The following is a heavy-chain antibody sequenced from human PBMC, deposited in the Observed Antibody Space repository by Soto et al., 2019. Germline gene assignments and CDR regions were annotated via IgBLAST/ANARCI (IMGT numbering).Heavy chain of an antibody. CDR2: IRSKGNTYAT. J-gene: IGHJ4*02. V-gene: IGHV3-73*02. D-gene: IGHD3-16*01. CDR1: GFTFRGSA. CDR3: TRNYDWAVGNDY. Sequence: EVQLVESGGGLVQPGGSLKLSCAASGFTFRGSAMHWVRQASGKGLEWVGRIRSKGNTYATVYAASVKGRFTISRDDSKNTAYLQMNSLKTEDTAVYYCTRNYDWAVGNDYWGQGTLVTVSS.